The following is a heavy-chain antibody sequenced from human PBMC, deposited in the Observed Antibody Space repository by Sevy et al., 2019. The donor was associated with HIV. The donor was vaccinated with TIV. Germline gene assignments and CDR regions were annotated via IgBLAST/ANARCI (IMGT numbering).Heavy chain of an antibody. J-gene: IGHJ4*02. CDR3: ARGVYDSSGYYSLIFDY. Sequence: SETLSLTCTVSGGSISSYYWSWIRQPAGKGLEWIGRIYTSGSTNYNPSLKSLFTMSVDTSKNQFSLKLSSVTAADTAVYYCARGVYDSSGYYSLIFDYWGQGTLVTVSS. CDR2: IYTSGST. V-gene: IGHV4-4*07. CDR1: GGSISSYY. D-gene: IGHD3-22*01.